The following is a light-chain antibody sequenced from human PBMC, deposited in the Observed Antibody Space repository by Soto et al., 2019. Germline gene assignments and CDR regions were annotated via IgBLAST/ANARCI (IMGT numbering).Light chain of an antibody. CDR3: QQTYSTPWT. Sequence: DIQMTQSPSSLSASVGDRVTITCRASQNIDSYLTWYQQRPGKAPKLLIHDASSLQSGVPSRFSGSGSGTDFALTINSLQPEDFATIYCQQTYSTPWTFGQGTKVEIK. V-gene: IGKV1-39*01. CDR1: QNIDSY. CDR2: DAS. J-gene: IGKJ1*01.